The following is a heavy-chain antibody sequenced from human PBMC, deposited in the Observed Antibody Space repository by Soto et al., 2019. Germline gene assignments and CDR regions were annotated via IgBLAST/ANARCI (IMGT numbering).Heavy chain of an antibody. D-gene: IGHD2-15*01. Sequence: SGPTLVNPTQTLTLTCTFSGFSLSTSGMCVSWIRQPPGKALEWLALIDWDDDKYYSTSLKTRLTISKDTSKNQVVLTMTNMDPVDTATYYCARILMVAATHGYYYGMDVWGQGTTVTVSS. J-gene: IGHJ6*02. V-gene: IGHV2-70*01. CDR3: ARILMVAATHGYYYGMDV. CDR1: GFSLSTSGMC. CDR2: IDWDDDK.